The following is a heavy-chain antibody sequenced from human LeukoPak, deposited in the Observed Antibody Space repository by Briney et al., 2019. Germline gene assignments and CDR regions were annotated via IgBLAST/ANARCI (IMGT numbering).Heavy chain of an antibody. CDR3: ARDPYSGNYGNDYYYYMDV. CDR1: GYTYSTYG. CDR2: INGYKGNT. D-gene: IGHD1-26*01. V-gene: IGHV1-18*01. J-gene: IGHJ6*03. Sequence: ASVKVSCKASGYTYSTYGISWVRQAPGQGLEWMGWINGYKGNTNYAQKLQGRVTMTTDTSTSTAYMELRSLRSDDTAVYYCARDPYSGNYGNDYYYYMDVWGKGTTVTISS.